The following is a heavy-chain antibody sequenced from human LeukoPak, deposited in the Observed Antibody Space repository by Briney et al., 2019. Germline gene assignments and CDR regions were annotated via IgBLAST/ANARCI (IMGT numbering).Heavy chain of an antibody. D-gene: IGHD2-2*01. CDR3: AGGEIVAVPAARYYYYYMDV. CDR2: INHSGST. CDR1: GGSFSSYY. J-gene: IGHJ6*03. V-gene: IGHV4-34*01. Sequence: PSETLSLTCAVYGGSFSSYYWSWIRQPPGKGLEWIGGINHSGSTNYNPSLKSRVTISVDTAKNQFSLKLRSVPAAETAVYYCAGGEIVAVPAARYYYYYMDVWGKETTVTVSS.